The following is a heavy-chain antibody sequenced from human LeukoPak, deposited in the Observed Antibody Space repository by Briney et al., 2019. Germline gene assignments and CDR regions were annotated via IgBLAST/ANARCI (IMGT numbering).Heavy chain of an antibody. CDR3: VRDRYDILTGYNDAFDI. CDR1: GFTFTTYW. D-gene: IGHD3-9*01. Sequence: GGSLRLSCAASGFTFTTYWMSWVRQAPGKGLEWMANIKQDGSEKYYVDSVKGRFTISRDNAKNSLYLQMNSLRAEDTAVYYCVRDRYDILTGYNDAFDIWGQGTMVTVSS. J-gene: IGHJ3*02. CDR2: IKQDGSEK. V-gene: IGHV3-7*01.